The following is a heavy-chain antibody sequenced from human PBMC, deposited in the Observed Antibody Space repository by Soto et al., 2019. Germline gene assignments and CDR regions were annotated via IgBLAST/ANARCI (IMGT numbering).Heavy chain of an antibody. CDR2: IYSGGST. Sequence: GGSLILSCAASGFTVSSNYMSWVRQAPGKGLEWVSVIYSGGSTYYADSVKGRFTISRDNSKNTLYLQMNSLRAEDTAVYYCARAEYYYDSSGYYPYYYYYGMDVWGQGTTVTVSS. D-gene: IGHD3-22*01. CDR1: GFTVSSNY. V-gene: IGHV3-53*01. J-gene: IGHJ6*02. CDR3: ARAEYYYDSSGYYPYYYYYGMDV.